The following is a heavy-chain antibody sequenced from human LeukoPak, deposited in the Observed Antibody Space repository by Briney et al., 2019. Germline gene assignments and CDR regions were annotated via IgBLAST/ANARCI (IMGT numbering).Heavy chain of an antibody. V-gene: IGHV3-48*03. CDR3: ARDHNGPYTFDY. D-gene: IGHD2-2*02. CDR1: GFTFSNFE. CDR2: ISSSGSTI. J-gene: IGHJ4*02. Sequence: GGSLRLSCAASGFTFSNFEMNWVRQAPGKGLEWVSYISSSGSTIYYADSVKGRFTISRDNARNSLYLQMNSLRAEDTAVYYCARDHNGPYTFDYWGQGTLVTVSS.